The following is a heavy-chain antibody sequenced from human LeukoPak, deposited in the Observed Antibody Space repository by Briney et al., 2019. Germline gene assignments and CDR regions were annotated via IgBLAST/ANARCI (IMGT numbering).Heavy chain of an antibody. CDR2: ISDSGGNT. CDR3: ARHRSSWLIDY. CDR1: GFTFNTYA. J-gene: IGHJ4*02. D-gene: IGHD6-6*01. Sequence: GSLRLSCAASGFTFNTYALSLVRQAPWERLQWVSGISDSGGNTYYADSVRGRFTISRDNSKNTLYLQMNSLRAEDTAVYYCARHRSSWLIDYWGQGTLVTVSS. V-gene: IGHV3-23*01.